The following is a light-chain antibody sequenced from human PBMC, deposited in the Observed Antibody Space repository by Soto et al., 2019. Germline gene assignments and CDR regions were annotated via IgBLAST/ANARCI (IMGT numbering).Light chain of an antibody. V-gene: IGLV4-69*01. CDR1: SGHRSYA. CDR3: QTWDTGIRV. Sequence: QLVLTQSPSASASLGASVKFTCTLSSGHRSYAIAWHQQRPERGPRYLMKLNSDGSHSKGAGIPDRFSGSSSGAERYLTISSLQSEDEADYYCQTWDTGIRVFGGGTKVTVL. CDR2: LNSDGSH. J-gene: IGLJ3*02.